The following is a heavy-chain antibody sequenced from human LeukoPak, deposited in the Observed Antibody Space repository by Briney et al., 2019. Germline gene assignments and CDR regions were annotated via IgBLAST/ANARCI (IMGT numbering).Heavy chain of an antibody. CDR2: ISLTGET. D-gene: IGHD1-26*01. CDR3: SRESGAFCPFGY. V-gene: IGHV4-4*02. J-gene: IGHJ4*02. Sequence: SETMSLTCGVSGGSIRSTNWWSWVRQPTGQGLEWIGEISLTGETNYNPSLNGRVTMSLDGSRNQLSLTLTSVTAADTAIYYCSRESGAFCPFGYWGQGTLVIVPP. CDR1: GGSIRSTNW.